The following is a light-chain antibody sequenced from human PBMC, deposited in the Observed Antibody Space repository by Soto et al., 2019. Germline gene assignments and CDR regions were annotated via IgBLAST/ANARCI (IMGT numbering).Light chain of an antibody. J-gene: IGKJ1*01. V-gene: IGKV3-15*01. CDR1: QSVSNN. CDR3: QQYNNWWT. CDR2: GAS. Sequence: EIVMTQSPATLSVSPGERATLSCRASQSVSNNLAWYQKKPGQAPRLLIYGASTRATGIPARFSGSGSGTECTLTISSLQSEYLAVYYCQQYNNWWTFGQGTKVEIK.